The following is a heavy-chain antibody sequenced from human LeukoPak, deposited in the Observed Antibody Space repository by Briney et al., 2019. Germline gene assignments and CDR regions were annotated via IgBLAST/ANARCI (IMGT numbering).Heavy chain of an antibody. Sequence: GGSLRLSCAVSGFTFSNYWMSWVRQAPGRGLEWVANIKLDGSEKYYADSVKGRFTTSRDNTKNSLYLQMNSLRAEDTAVYYCASSGYGDYFDYWGQGTLVTVSS. J-gene: IGHJ4*02. CDR3: ASSGYGDYFDY. V-gene: IGHV3-7*03. CDR1: GFTFSNYW. D-gene: IGHD6-25*01. CDR2: IKLDGSEK.